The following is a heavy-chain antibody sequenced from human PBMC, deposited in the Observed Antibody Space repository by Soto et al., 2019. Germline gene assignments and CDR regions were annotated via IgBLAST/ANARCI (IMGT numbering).Heavy chain of an antibody. Sequence: QVQLVESGGGVVQPGRSLRLSCAASGFTFSSYAMHWVRQAPGKGLEWVAVISYDGSNKYYADSVKGRFTISRDNSKNTLYLQMNSLRAEDTAVYYCARDKGLVWGDYYYYYGMDVWGQGTTVTVSS. CDR2: ISYDGSNK. D-gene: IGHD3-16*01. V-gene: IGHV3-30-3*01. CDR1: GFTFSSYA. CDR3: ARDKGLVWGDYYYYYGMDV. J-gene: IGHJ6*02.